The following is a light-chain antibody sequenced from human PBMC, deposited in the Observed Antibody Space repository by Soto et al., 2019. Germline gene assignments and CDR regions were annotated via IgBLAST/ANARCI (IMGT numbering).Light chain of an antibody. J-gene: IGKJ1*01. CDR1: QSISSW. Sequence: DIELIQAPSTLSASLGDRVTITCRASQSISSWLAWYQQKPGKAPKFLIYKTSNLESGVPSRFSGSGSGTEFTLTISSLQPDDFATYYCQYYNNYCWTFGQGTKVEIK. V-gene: IGKV1-5*03. CDR3: QYYNNYCWT. CDR2: KTS.